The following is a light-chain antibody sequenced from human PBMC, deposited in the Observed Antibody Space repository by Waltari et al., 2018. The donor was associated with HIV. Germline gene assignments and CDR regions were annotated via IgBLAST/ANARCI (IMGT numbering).Light chain of an antibody. CDR2: DVI. J-gene: IGLJ2*01. CDR3: CSYAGSYTFE. V-gene: IGLV2-11*01. CDR1: SSDVGGYNY. Sequence: QSALTQPRSVSGSPGQSVTISCTGTSSDVGGYNYVSWYQQHPGKAPKLMIYDVIKRPSGVPVRFSGSKSGNTASLTISGLQAEDEADYYCCSYAGSYTFEFGGGTKLTVL.